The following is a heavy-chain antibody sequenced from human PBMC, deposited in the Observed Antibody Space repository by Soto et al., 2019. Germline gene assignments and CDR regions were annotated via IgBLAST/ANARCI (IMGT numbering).Heavy chain of an antibody. Sequence: SETLSLTCTVSGGSISSSSYYWGWIRQPPGKGLEWIGSIYYSWSTYYNPSLKSRVTISVDTSKNQFSLKLSSVTAADTAVYYCARRTHYYYYMDVWGKGTTVTVSS. CDR1: GGSISSSSYY. J-gene: IGHJ6*03. V-gene: IGHV4-39*01. CDR3: ARRTHYYYYMDV. CDR2: IYYSWST.